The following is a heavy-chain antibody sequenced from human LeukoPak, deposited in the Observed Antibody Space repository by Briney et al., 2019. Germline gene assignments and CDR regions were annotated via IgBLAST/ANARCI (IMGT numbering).Heavy chain of an antibody. CDR2: INHSGST. CDR1: GGSFSGYY. V-gene: IGHV4-34*01. J-gene: IGHJ5*02. Sequence: SETLSLTCAVYGGSFSGYYWSWIRQPPGKGLEWIGEINHSGSTNYNPSLKSRVTISVDTSKNQFSLKLNSVTASDTAVYYCARGGRGFDPWGQGTLVTVSS. CDR3: ARGGRGFDP.